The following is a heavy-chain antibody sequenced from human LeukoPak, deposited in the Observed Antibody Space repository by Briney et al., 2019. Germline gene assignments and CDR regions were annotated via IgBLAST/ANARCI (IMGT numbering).Heavy chain of an antibody. CDR2: ISGGGIDK. J-gene: IGHJ3*01. Sequence: GGSLRLSCAASGFRFTDYWMAWVRQTPGKGLEWVSSISGGGIDKHYGDSVRGRFTISRDNSKTTLFLEMSSLKAEDTAVYWCVKTMTGYFSDGFDVWGQGRMVTVSS. D-gene: IGHD3-9*01. CDR3: VKTMTGYFSDGFDV. CDR1: GFRFTDYW. V-gene: IGHV3-23*01.